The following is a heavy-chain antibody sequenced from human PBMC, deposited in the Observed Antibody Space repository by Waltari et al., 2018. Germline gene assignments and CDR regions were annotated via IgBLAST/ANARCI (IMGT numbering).Heavy chain of an antibody. CDR1: GFTFSSYA. V-gene: IGHV3-30-3*01. CDR2: ISYDGSNK. Sequence: QVQLVESGGGVVQPGRSLRLSCAASGFTFSSYAMHWVRQAPGKGLEWVAVISYDGSNKYYADSVKGRFTISRDNSKNTLYLQMNSLRAEDTAVYYCARDLSVGARGPSNSDYWGQGTLVTVSS. J-gene: IGHJ4*02. CDR3: ARDLSVGARGPSNSDY. D-gene: IGHD3-10*01.